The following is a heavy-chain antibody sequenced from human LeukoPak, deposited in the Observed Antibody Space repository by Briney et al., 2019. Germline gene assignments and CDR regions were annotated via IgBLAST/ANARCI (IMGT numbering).Heavy chain of an antibody. CDR1: GFTFRSYE. D-gene: IGHD1-26*01. J-gene: IGHJ4*02. Sequence: GGSLRLSCAASGFTFRSYEMNWVRQAPGKGLEWVSYISSSGSTIYYADSVKGRFTISRDNAKNSLFLQMNSLRADDTAVYYCARGGSYVHYWGQGTLVTVSS. CDR3: ARGGSYVHY. V-gene: IGHV3-48*03. CDR2: ISSSGSTI.